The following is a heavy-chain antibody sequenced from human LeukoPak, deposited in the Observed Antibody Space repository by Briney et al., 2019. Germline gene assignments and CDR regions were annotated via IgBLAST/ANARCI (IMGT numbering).Heavy chain of an antibody. D-gene: IGHD2-2*02. CDR1: GGSFRDYY. Sequence: SETLSLTCAVYGGSFRDYYWSWIRQPPGKGLEWIGEINHDGTTNYNPSLKSRVIMSVDASKSQFFLTLTPVTAADTAVYYCAREGAYTNFVNRFDAWGQGTLVTVSS. J-gene: IGHJ5*02. CDR3: AREGAYTNFVNRFDA. CDR2: INHDGTT. V-gene: IGHV4-34*01.